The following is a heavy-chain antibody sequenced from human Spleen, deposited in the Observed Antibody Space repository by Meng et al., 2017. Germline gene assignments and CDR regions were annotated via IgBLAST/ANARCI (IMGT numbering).Heavy chain of an antibody. V-gene: IGHV1-2*06. CDR3: ARDEDISAAGKLFGDY. J-gene: IGHJ4*02. D-gene: IGHD6-25*01. CDR2: INPKTGGT. Sequence: ASVKVSCKAFGYSLTGFYLHWLRQAPGQGLEWMGRINPKTGGTNFAQKFQDRVGMTRDTSINTAYLELGSLTSDDTAVYYCARDEDISAAGKLFGDYWGQGTLVTVSS. CDR1: GYSLTGFY.